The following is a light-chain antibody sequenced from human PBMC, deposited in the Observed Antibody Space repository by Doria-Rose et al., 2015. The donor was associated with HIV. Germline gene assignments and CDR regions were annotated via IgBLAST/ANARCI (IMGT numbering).Light chain of an antibody. V-gene: IGKV1-5*03. J-gene: IGKJ1*01. CDR1: QTIRNW. CDR3: QQYHSFPWT. CDR2: KTS. Sequence: LSASVGDRVTITCRASQTIRNWLAWYQQKPGKAPKLLIYKTSYLEIGVPSRFSGSGSGTEFTLTITSLQPDDFATYFCQQYHSFPWTFGQGTKVEI.